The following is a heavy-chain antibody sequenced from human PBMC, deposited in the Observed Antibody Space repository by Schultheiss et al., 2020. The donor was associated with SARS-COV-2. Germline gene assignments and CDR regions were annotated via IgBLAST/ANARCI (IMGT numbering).Heavy chain of an antibody. Sequence: GGSLRLSCAASGFTFSSYWMSWVRQAPGKGLEWVASIKQDGSEKYYVDSVKGRFTISRDNAKNSLYLQMNSLRAEDTAVFYCARDSSYGSLFAYWGQGTLVTVSS. J-gene: IGHJ4*02. D-gene: IGHD3-10*01. CDR3: ARDSSYGSLFAY. CDR2: IKQDGSEK. V-gene: IGHV3-7*03. CDR1: GFTFSSYW.